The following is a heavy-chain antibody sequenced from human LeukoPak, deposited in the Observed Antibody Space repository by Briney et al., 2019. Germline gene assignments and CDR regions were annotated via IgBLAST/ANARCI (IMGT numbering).Heavy chain of an antibody. V-gene: IGHV3-23*01. D-gene: IGHD3-10*01. CDR2: ISGSGGST. Sequence: GALRLSCAASGFTFSSYGMSWVRQAPGKGLEWVSAISGSGGSTYYADSVKGRFTISRDNSKNTLYLQMNSLRAEDTAVYYCAKGRGVRYYYMDVWGKGTTVTISS. J-gene: IGHJ6*03. CDR1: GFTFSSYG. CDR3: AKGRGVRYYYMDV.